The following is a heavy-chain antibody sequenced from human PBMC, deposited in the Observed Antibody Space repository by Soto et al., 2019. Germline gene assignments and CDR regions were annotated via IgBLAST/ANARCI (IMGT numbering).Heavy chain of an antibody. D-gene: IGHD3-10*01. Sequence: QLQLQESGPGLVKPSETLSLTCTVSGGSISSSSYYWGWIRQPPGKGLEWIGSIYYSGSTYYNPSLKSRVTISVDTSKNQFSLKLSSVTAADTAVYYCAPRGRFGELAFDYWGQGTLVTVSS. CDR3: APRGRFGELAFDY. CDR2: IYYSGST. CDR1: GGSISSSSYY. V-gene: IGHV4-39*01. J-gene: IGHJ4*02.